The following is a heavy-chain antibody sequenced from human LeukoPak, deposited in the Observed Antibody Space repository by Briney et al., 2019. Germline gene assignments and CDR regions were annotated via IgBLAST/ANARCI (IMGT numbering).Heavy chain of an antibody. CDR1: GGSISSSNW. Sequence: PSGTLSLTCAVSGGSISSSNWWSWVRPPPGKGLEWIGYIYHSGSTYYNPSLKSRVTISVDRSKNQFSLKLSSVTAADTAVYYCARVDSSSSQRDYDYYYYYMDVWGKGTTVTVSS. V-gene: IGHV4-4*02. CDR3: ARVDSSSSQRDYDYYYYYMDV. CDR2: IYHSGST. J-gene: IGHJ6*03. D-gene: IGHD6-6*01.